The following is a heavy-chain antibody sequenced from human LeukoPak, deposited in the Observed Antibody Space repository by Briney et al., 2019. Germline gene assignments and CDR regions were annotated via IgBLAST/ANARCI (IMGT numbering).Heavy chain of an antibody. CDR1: GFTFSSYW. V-gene: IGHV3-7*03. Sequence: PGGSLRLSCAASGFTFSSYWMSWVRQAPGKGLEWVANIKQDGSEKYYVDSVKGRFTISRDNAENPLYLQMNSLRAEDTAVYYCASSQPERDSSSWYYFDYWGQGTLVTVSS. CDR3: ASSQPERDSSSWYYFDY. J-gene: IGHJ4*02. CDR2: IKQDGSEK. D-gene: IGHD6-13*01.